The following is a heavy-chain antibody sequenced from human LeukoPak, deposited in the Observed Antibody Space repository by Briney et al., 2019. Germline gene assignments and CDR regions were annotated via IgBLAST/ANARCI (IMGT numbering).Heavy chain of an antibody. D-gene: IGHD2-15*01. CDR1: GFTLSSYG. Sequence: PGRSLRLSCAASGFTLSSYGMHWVRQAPGKGLEWVAVISYDGSNKYYADSVKGRFTISRDNSKNTLYLQMNSLRAEDTAVYYCAKGTAKLLIDYWGQGTLVTVSS. J-gene: IGHJ4*02. V-gene: IGHV3-30*18. CDR3: AKGTAKLLIDY. CDR2: ISYDGSNK.